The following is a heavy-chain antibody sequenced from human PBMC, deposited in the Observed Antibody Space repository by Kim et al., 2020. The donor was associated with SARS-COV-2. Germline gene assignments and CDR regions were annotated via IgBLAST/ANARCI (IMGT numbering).Heavy chain of an antibody. CDR2: INAGNGNT. Sequence: ASVKVSCKASGYTFTSYAMHWVRQAPGQRLEWMGWINAGNGNTKYSQKFQGRVTITRDTSASTAYMELSSLRSEDTAVYYCARGGTYYYDSSGYQRKNQFDYWGQGTLVTVSS. CDR3: ARGGTYYYDSSGYQRKNQFDY. V-gene: IGHV1-3*01. CDR1: GYTFTSYA. J-gene: IGHJ4*02. D-gene: IGHD3-22*01.